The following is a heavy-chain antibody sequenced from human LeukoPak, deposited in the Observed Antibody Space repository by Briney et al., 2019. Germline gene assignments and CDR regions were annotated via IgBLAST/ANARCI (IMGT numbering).Heavy chain of an antibody. CDR1: GFTFSSYG. J-gene: IGHJ4*02. Sequence: PGRSLRLSCEASGFTFSSYGMHWVRQAPGKGPEWVAVISYDGSNTYYADSVKGRFTISRDNSKNTLYLQMNSLRAEDTAIYYCARDEGSGWYGQIDYWGQGTLVTVSS. CDR3: ARDEGSGWYGQIDY. CDR2: ISYDGSNT. V-gene: IGHV3-30*03. D-gene: IGHD6-19*01.